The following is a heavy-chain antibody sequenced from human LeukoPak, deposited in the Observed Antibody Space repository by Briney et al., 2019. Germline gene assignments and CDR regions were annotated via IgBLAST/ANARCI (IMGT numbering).Heavy chain of an antibody. V-gene: IGHV1-2*02. CDR3: ARESGVEMATIKRDFDY. Sequence: ASVKVSCKASGYTFTCYYMHWVRQAPGQGLEWMGWINPNSGGTNYAQKFQGRVTMTRDTSISTAYMELSRLRSDDTAVYYCARESGVEMATIKRDFDYWGQGTLVTVSS. J-gene: IGHJ4*02. CDR1: GYTFTCYY. CDR2: INPNSGGT. D-gene: IGHD5-24*01.